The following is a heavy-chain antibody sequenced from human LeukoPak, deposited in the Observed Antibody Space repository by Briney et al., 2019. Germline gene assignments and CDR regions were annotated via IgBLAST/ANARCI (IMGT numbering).Heavy chain of an antibody. J-gene: IGHJ4*02. CDR1: GFSFSRYS. V-gene: IGHV3-21*01. Sequence: PGGSLRLSCATAGFSFSRYSLIWVRQAPGKGLEWVASITGGSSYIYYSDSVKGRFTVSRDNAKKSLYPRMNSLRAEDTAVYYCARDPSLESDYGVYATNWGQGTLVTVSS. CDR2: ITGGSSYI. CDR3: ARDPSLESDYGVYATN. D-gene: IGHD4-17*01.